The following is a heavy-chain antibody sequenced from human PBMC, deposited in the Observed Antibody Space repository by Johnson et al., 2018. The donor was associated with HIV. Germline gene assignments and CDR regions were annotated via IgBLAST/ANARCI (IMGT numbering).Heavy chain of an antibody. Sequence: VQLVESGGGLVQPGDSLRLSCVASGFTFSSYWMNWVRQTPGKGLEWVANIKQDGSENSYVDSVKGRFTISRDNAKNSLYLQMNSLRDDDTALYYCARGGGYSGYDRGGRAFDIWGQGTMVTVSS. CDR2: IKQDGSEN. V-gene: IGHV3-7*05. D-gene: IGHD5-12*01. CDR3: ARGGGYSGYDRGGRAFDI. J-gene: IGHJ3*02. CDR1: GFTFSSYW.